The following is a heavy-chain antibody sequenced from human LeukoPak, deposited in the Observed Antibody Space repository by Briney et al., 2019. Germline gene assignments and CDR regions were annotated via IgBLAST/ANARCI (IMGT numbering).Heavy chain of an antibody. V-gene: IGHV1-18*01. Sequence: ASVKVSCKASGYTFTSYGISCVRQAPGQGLEWMGWISAYNGNTNYAQKLQGRVTMTTDTSTSTAYMEMRSLRTDDTAVYYCARVASSEHAIVVRPDFDYWGQGTLVTVSS. CDR2: ISAYNGNT. D-gene: IGHD6-6*01. J-gene: IGHJ4*02. CDR3: ARVASSEHAIVVRPDFDY. CDR1: GYTFTSYG.